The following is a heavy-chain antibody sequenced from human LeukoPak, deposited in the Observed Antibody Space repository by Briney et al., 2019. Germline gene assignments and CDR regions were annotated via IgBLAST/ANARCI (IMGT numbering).Heavy chain of an antibody. D-gene: IGHD3-10*01. Sequence: GGSLRLSCGVSGFTFSTYWMHWVRQAPRKGLLWVSRINTDGSDTTYADSVKGRFTVSRDNAKNTLYLQMNSLRAEDTAVYYCAREMLGGSGSYYDYWGQGSLVTVSS. V-gene: IGHV3-74*01. CDR2: INTDGSDT. J-gene: IGHJ4*02. CDR3: AREMLGGSGSYYDY. CDR1: GFTFSTYW.